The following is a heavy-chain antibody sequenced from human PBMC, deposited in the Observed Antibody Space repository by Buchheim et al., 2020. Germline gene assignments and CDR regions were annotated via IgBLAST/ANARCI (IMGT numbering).Heavy chain of an antibody. V-gene: IGHV1-2*02. CDR2: INPNSGGT. D-gene: IGHD3-3*01. CDR1: GYTFTGYY. J-gene: IGHJ5*02. Sequence: QVQLVQSGAEVKKPGASVKVSCKASGYTFTGYYMHWVRQAPGQGLEWMGWINPNSGGTNYAQKFQGRVTMTRDTSINTAYMELSRLRPDDTAVYYCARSSYNDFRTAYPNWFDPWGQGTL. CDR3: ARSSYNDFRTAYPNWFDP.